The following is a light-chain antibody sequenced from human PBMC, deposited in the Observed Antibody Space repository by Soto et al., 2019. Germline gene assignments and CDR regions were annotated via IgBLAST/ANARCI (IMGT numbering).Light chain of an antibody. Sequence: IVLTQSPGTLSLSPGERATLSCRASQSVSSSYLAWYQQKPGQAPRLRIYGASSRATGIPDRFSGSGSVTDFTLTISRLEAEDFAVYYCPQYGSSPPWTFGQGTKVEIK. J-gene: IGKJ1*01. V-gene: IGKV3-20*01. CDR2: GAS. CDR1: QSVSSSY. CDR3: PQYGSSPPWT.